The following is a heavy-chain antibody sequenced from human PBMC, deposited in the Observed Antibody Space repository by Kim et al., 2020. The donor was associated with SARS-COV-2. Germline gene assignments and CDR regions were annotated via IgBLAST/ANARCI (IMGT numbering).Heavy chain of an antibody. CDR3: ARAALYFDWLFPYYFDY. Sequence: VTGRFTNSRDTAKNSLYLQMNSLRAEDTAVYYCARAALYFDWLFPYYFDYWGQGTLVTVSS. V-gene: IGHV3-21*01. J-gene: IGHJ4*02. D-gene: IGHD3-9*01.